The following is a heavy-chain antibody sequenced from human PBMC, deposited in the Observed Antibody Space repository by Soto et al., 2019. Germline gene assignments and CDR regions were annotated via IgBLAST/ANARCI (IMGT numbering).Heavy chain of an antibody. CDR1: GFTFSSYG. D-gene: IGHD2-21*02. V-gene: IGHV3-33*01. CDR2: IWYDGSNK. CDR3: ARDRHIVVVTALDAFDI. J-gene: IGHJ3*02. Sequence: QVQLVESGGGVVQPGRSLRLSCAASGFTFSSYGMHWVRQAPGKGPEWVAVIWYDGSNKYYADSVKGRFTISRDNSKNTLYLQMNSLRAEDTAVYYCARDRHIVVVTALDAFDIWGQGTMVTVSS.